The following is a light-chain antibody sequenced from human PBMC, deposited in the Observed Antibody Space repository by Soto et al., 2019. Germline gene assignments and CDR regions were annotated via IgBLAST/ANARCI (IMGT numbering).Light chain of an antibody. J-gene: IGLJ3*02. Sequence: QSALTQPASVSGSPGQSITISCTGTSSDVGGYIFVSWYQHHPGKVPKLMIYEVSNRPSGVSNRFSGSKSGNTASLTISGLQAEDEADYYCSSYTSSSTVVFGGGTKVTVL. CDR1: SSDVGGYIF. CDR3: SSYTSSSTVV. CDR2: EVS. V-gene: IGLV2-14*01.